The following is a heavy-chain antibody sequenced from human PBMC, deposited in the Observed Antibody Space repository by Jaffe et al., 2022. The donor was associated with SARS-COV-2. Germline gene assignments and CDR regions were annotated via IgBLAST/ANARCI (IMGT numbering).Heavy chain of an antibody. Sequence: EVQLVQSGAEVKKTGESLKISCKGSGYEFTSFWIGWVRQLPGKGLEWMGIIFPADSETRYSPSFQGQVTISADKSNNTAYIHWNSLKPSDTGIYFCAGGGFGAEPRYYFDYWGQGTLVTVST. CDR1: GYEFTSFW. J-gene: IGHJ4*02. CDR3: AGGGFGAEPRYYFDY. D-gene: IGHD3-10*01. CDR2: IFPADSET. V-gene: IGHV5-51*01.